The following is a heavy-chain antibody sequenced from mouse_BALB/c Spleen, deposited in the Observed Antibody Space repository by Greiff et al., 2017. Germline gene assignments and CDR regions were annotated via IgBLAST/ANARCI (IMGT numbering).Heavy chain of an antibody. V-gene: IGHV14-1*02. CDR3: ARLLKPGY. D-gene: IGHD1-3*01. Sequence: VQLQQSGAELVRPGALVKLSCKASGFNIKDYYMHWVKQRHEQGLEWIGWIDPENGNTIYDPKFQGKASITADTSSNTAYLQLSSLTTEDTAVYYCARLLKPGYWGKGTTRTVAS. CDR2: IDPENGNT. CDR1: GFNIKDYY. J-gene: IGHJ2*01.